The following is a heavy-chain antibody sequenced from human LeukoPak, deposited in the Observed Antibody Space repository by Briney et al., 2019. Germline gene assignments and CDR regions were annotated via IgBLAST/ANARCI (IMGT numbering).Heavy chain of an antibody. V-gene: IGHV3-48*03. CDR1: GFSLTTYP. CDR3: ARDIVNGPFVTSLES. Sequence: GGSLRLSCAASGFSLTTYPMNWIRQVPGKGLEWVSHISSDGNTEYYADSVRVRFTMSRDNAKNSLDQHMNSLRTEDTAVYYCARDIVNGPFVTSLESWGQGALVTVSS. CDR2: ISSDGNTE. J-gene: IGHJ4*02. D-gene: IGHD2-8*01.